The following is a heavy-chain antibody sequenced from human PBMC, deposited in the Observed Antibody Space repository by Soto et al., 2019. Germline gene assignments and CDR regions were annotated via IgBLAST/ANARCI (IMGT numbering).Heavy chain of an antibody. CDR3: ARTSTVVSVDY. D-gene: IGHD4-17*01. V-gene: IGHV4-31*03. CDR1: GDSINSGSYY. CDR2: IYYTGNT. J-gene: IGHJ4*02. Sequence: QVQLQESGPGLVKPSQTLSLTCTVSGDSINSGSYYWSWISQHPGKVLEWIGYIYYTGNTYYNPSLKSRLTISLDTSENQFSLNLSSVTAADTAVYYCARTSTVVSVDYWGQGTLVTVSS.